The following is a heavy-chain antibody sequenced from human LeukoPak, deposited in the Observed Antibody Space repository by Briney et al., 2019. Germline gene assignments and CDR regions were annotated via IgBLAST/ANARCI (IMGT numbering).Heavy chain of an antibody. Sequence: GGSLRLSCAASVFTFRSYGMHWVRQAPGKGLEWVTFIRYDGSKKYYADSVKGRFTLSRDNAKNSLYLQMNSLRAEDTAVYYCAELGITMIGGVWGKGTTVTISS. D-gene: IGHD3-10*02. V-gene: IGHV3-30*02. J-gene: IGHJ6*04. CDR1: VFTFRSYG. CDR2: IRYDGSKK. CDR3: AELGITMIGGV.